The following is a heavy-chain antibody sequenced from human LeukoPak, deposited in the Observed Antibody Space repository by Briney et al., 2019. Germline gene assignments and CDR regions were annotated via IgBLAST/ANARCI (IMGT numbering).Heavy chain of an antibody. Sequence: PSETLSLTCTVSGGSISSGDYYWSWIRQPPGKGLEWIGYIYYSGSTYYNPSLKSRVTISVDTSKNQFSLKLSSVTAADTAVYYCARFFSGRGSAFDIWGQGTMVTVSS. CDR2: IYYSGST. D-gene: IGHD2-15*01. J-gene: IGHJ3*02. V-gene: IGHV4-30-4*08. CDR1: GGSISSGDYY. CDR3: ARFFSGRGSAFDI.